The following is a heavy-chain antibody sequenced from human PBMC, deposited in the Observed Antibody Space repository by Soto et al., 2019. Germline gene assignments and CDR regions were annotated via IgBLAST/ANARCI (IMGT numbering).Heavy chain of an antibody. J-gene: IGHJ4*02. CDR1: GFTFTSSA. Sequence: SVKVSCKASGFTFTSSAVQWVRQARGQRLEWIGWIVVGSGNTNYAQKFQERVTITRDMSTSTAYMELSSLRSEDTAVYYCAADGDRRGQLGPYDYWGQGTLVTVSS. CDR2: IVVGSGNT. V-gene: IGHV1-58*01. CDR3: AADGDRRGQLGPYDY. D-gene: IGHD6-6*01.